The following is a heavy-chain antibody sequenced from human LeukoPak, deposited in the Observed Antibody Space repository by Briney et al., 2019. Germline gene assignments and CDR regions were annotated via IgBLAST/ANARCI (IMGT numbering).Heavy chain of an antibody. CDR1: GFTFSSYG. CDR2: ISYDGSNK. D-gene: IGHD6-13*01. V-gene: IGHV3-30*18. Sequence: QSGGSLRLSCAAPGFTFSSYGMHWVRQAPGKGLEWVAVISYDGSNKYYADSVKGRFTISRDNSKNTLYLQMNSLRAEDTAVYYCAKDLSIAAAGRFDYWGQGTLVTVSS. CDR3: AKDLSIAAAGRFDY. J-gene: IGHJ4*02.